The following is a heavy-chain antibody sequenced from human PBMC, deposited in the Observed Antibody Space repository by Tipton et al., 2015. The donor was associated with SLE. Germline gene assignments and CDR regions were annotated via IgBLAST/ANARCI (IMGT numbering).Heavy chain of an antibody. CDR1: GDSISSSSHY. D-gene: IGHD5-12*01. Sequence: TLSLTCTVSGDSISSSSHYWAWIRQPPGKGLEWIGSIYYTGSTNYNPSLKSRVTISLDTSKNQFSLNLNSVTTADTATYFCARDVTGASGGFNWFDPWGQGTRVTVSS. CDR2: IYYTGST. V-gene: IGHV4-39*07. J-gene: IGHJ5*02. CDR3: ARDVTGASGGFNWFDP.